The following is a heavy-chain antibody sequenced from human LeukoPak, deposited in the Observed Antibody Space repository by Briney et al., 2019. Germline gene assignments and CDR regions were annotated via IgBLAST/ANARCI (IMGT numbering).Heavy chain of an antibody. D-gene: IGHD3-22*01. V-gene: IGHV4-4*02. CDR2: INHSGST. Sequence: SETLSLTCAVSGGSISSSNYWSWIRQPPGKGLEWIGEINHSGSTNYNPSLKSRVTISVDTSKNQFSLKLSSVTAADTAVYYCARGYYYDSSAPPWGQGTMVTVSS. J-gene: IGHJ3*01. CDR1: GGSISSSNY. CDR3: ARGYYYDSSAPP.